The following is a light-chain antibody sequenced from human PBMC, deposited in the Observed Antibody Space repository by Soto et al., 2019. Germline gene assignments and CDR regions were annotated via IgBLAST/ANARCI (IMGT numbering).Light chain of an antibody. Sequence: IRMTQSPSTLSASVGDRVTITCRASQSISSWLAWYQQKPGKAPKLLIYDASSLESGVPSRFSGSGSGTEFTLTISSLQPDDFATYYCQQYNSYWTFGQGTKVAI. V-gene: IGKV1-5*01. CDR2: DAS. CDR3: QQYNSYWT. J-gene: IGKJ1*01. CDR1: QSISSW.